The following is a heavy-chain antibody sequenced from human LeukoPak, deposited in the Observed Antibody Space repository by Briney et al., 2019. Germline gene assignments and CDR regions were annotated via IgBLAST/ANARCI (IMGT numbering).Heavy chain of an antibody. CDR2: ISGSGGST. CDR3: AKGARRSGGVDWFDP. Sequence: GGSLGLSCAASGFTFSSYAMSWVRQAPGKGLEWVSAISGSGGSTYYADSVKGRFTISRDNSKNTLYLQMNSLRAEDTAVYYCAKGARRSGGVDWFDPWGQGTLVTVSS. CDR1: GFTFSSYA. V-gene: IGHV3-23*01. J-gene: IGHJ5*02. D-gene: IGHD2-15*01.